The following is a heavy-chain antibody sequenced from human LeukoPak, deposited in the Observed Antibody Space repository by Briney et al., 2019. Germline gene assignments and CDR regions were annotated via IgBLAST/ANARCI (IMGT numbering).Heavy chain of an antibody. J-gene: IGHJ5*02. CDR2: ISYDGSNK. CDR3: AKDLGDDSSGYFLS. D-gene: IGHD3-22*01. CDR1: GFTFSSYG. V-gene: IGHV3-30*18. Sequence: GRSLRLSCAASGFTFSSYGMHWVRQAPGKGLEWVAVISYDGSNKYYADSVKGRFTISRDNSKNTLYLQMNSLRAEDTAVDYCAKDLGDDSSGYFLSWGQGTLVTVSS.